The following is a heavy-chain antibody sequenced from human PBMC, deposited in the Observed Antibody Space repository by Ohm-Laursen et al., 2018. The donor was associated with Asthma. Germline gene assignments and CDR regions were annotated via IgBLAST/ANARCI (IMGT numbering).Heavy chain of an antibody. CDR1: GFIFTSYG. D-gene: IGHD4-17*01. V-gene: IGHV3-30*03. J-gene: IGHJ6*02. CDR3: ARGFGYGDYSFDPYYYYYYGMDV. Sequence: SLRLSCAASGFIFTSYGIHWVRQAPGRGLEWVALMPYDGKNEKFVESVKGRFTLSRDESKNTVYLQMNSLRADDTAVYYCARGFGYGDYSFDPYYYYYYGMDVWGQGTTVTVSS. CDR2: MPYDGKNE.